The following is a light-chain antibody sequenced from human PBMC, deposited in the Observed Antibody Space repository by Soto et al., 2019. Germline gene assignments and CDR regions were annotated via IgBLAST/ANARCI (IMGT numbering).Light chain of an antibody. CDR2: AAS. Sequence: DIQMTQSPSSLPASVGDRVTLTCRASQSISTYLNWYQQKPGKAPKLLIYAASSLQSGVPSRLSGSGSGTDFTLTISSLQPEDFATCYCQQSYTIPYTFGQGTKLEIK. V-gene: IGKV1-39*01. CDR1: QSISTY. CDR3: QQSYTIPYT. J-gene: IGKJ2*01.